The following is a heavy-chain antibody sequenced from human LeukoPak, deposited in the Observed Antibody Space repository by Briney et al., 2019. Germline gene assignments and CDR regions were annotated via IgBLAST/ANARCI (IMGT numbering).Heavy chain of an antibody. Sequence: SETLSLTCSVSGASITRYYWNWIRQSPGKGLEWIAYTYYSGTTNYNPSLKSRVTISVDTAKNQFSLKVSSVTAADTAVYYCTKGRYSIGYYFIFDNWGQGALVTVSS. D-gene: IGHD3-22*01. V-gene: IGHV4-59*01. CDR2: TYYSGTT. CDR3: TKGRYSIGYYFIFDN. J-gene: IGHJ4*02. CDR1: GASITRYY.